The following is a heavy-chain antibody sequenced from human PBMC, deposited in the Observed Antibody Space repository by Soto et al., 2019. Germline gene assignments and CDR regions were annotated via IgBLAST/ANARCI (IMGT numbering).Heavy chain of an antibody. CDR1: GGSISSGGYS. CDR3: AREHPSGMLL. J-gene: IGHJ4*02. D-gene: IGHD2-21*01. V-gene: IGHV4-30-2*01. CDR2: IYHSGST. Sequence: QLQLQESGSGLVKPSQTLSLTCAVSGGSISSGGYSWSWIRQPPGKGLEWIGYIYHSGSTYYNPSPKSRVTISVDRSKHQCSLKLSSVTAADTAVYYCAREHPSGMLLWGQGTLVTVSS.